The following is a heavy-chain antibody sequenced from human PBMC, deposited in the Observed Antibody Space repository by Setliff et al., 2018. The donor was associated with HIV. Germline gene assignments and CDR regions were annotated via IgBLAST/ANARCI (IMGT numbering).Heavy chain of an antibody. CDR1: GFTFSSYW. Sequence: LRLSCVASGFTFSSYWMHWVRQVPGKGLMWVSHINNDETITHYADSVKGRFTISRDNAKNTVYLLMNSLRAEDTAVYYCATIWMRGAYFDYWGQGTLVTVSS. CDR2: INNDETIT. CDR3: ATIWMRGAYFDY. J-gene: IGHJ4*02. D-gene: IGHD3-3*01. V-gene: IGHV3-74*01.